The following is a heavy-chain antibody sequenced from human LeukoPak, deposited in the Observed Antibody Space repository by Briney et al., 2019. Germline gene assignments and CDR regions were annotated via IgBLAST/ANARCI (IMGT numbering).Heavy chain of an antibody. CDR3: ARGGYASNAFIVVVPAAMDY. CDR1: GFTFSDYY. D-gene: IGHD2-2*01. J-gene: IGHJ4*02. Sequence: PGGSLRLSCAASGFTFSDYYMSWIRQAPGKGLEWVSYISSSGSTIYYADSVKGRFTISSDNAKNSLYLQMNSLRAEDTAVYYCARGGYASNAFIVVVPAAMDYWGQGTLVTVSS. CDR2: ISSSGSTI. V-gene: IGHV3-11*04.